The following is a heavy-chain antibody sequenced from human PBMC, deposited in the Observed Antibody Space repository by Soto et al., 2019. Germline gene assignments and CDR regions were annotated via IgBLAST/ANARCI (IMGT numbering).Heavy chain of an antibody. J-gene: IGHJ6*02. CDR2: ISWNSGSI. V-gene: IGHV3-9*01. CDR1: GVTIDDYA. Sequence: GRSLGVCCAAAGVTIDDYASHCVLQAIGKGLELVSGISWNSGSIGYADYVKGRFTISRDNAKNYLYLQMNSLIAEDTALYYCAKNMFVSQKGRRYYYYGMDVWGQGTTVTVSS. CDR3: AKNMFVSQKGRRYYYYGMDV. D-gene: IGHD3-10*02.